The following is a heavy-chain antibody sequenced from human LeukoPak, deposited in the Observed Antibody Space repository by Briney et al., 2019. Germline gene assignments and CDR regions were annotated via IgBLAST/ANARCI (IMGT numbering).Heavy chain of an antibody. V-gene: IGHV3-23*01. D-gene: IGHD3-9*01. CDR1: GFSVSNKY. J-gene: IGHJ4*02. CDR2: ISAGGGST. CDR3: AKGDPPTYYDILTGQDY. Sequence: GGSLRLSCAASGFSVSNKYMSWVRQAPGKGLEWVAGISAGGGSTYYADSVKGRFTISRDNSKNMLYLQLNSLRAEDTAVYYCAKGDPPTYYDILTGQDYWGQGTLVTVSS.